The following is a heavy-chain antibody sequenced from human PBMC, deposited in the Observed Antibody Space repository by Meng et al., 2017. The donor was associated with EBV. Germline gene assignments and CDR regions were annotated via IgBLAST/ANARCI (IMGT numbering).Heavy chain of an antibody. Sequence: VQLVQSGAELKKPGSSVKVSCKGSGENFNNFGISWVRQAPGQGLEWMGDITPVFSIANYAESFQGRVTISAVTSTRTAYMDLSSLRSDDTAVYYCVRDLWLRIGECVWGQGTLVTVSS. J-gene: IGHJ4*02. CDR2: ITPVFSIA. CDR3: VRDLWLRIGECV. CDR1: GENFNNFG. V-gene: IGHV1-69*17. D-gene: IGHD5-12*01.